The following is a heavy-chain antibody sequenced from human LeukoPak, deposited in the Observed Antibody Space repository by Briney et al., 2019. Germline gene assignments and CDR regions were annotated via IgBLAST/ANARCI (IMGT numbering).Heavy chain of an antibody. CDR3: ARSFWGSYSDF. Sequence: GGSLRLSCAASGFSFTAYALTWVRQAPGKGLVWVARINADGSNTNYADSVKGRFTLSRDNAKNTLYLQMNSLRAEDTAVYYCARSFWGSYSDFWGQGTLVTVSS. CDR2: INADGSNT. V-gene: IGHV3-74*01. CDR1: GFSFTAYA. J-gene: IGHJ4*02. D-gene: IGHD3-16*01.